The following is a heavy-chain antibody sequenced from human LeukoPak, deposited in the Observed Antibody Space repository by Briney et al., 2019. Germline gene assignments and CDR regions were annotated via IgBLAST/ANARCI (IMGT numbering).Heavy chain of an antibody. Sequence: GASVKVSCKASGYTFTGYYMHWVRQAPGQGLEWMGWINPNSGGTNYAQKFQGRVTMTRDTSISTAYMELSRLRSDDTAVYYCARDPSLGYCGSTSCYPLDYWGQGTLVTVSS. CDR3: ARDPSLGYCGSTSCYPLDY. V-gene: IGHV1-2*02. J-gene: IGHJ4*02. CDR1: GYTFTGYY. CDR2: INPNSGGT. D-gene: IGHD2-2*01.